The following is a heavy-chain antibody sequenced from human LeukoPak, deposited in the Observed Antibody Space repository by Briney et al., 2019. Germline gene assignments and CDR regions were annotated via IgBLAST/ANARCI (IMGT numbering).Heavy chain of an antibody. CDR1: GGSFSGYY. D-gene: IGHD6-13*01. CDR3: ARFGSSTWYKGAFDI. J-gene: IGHJ3*02. CDR2: IVQSGNT. Sequence: SETLSLTCAVYGGSFSGYYWSWIRQPPGKGLEWIGEIVQSGNTKYNPSLKSRVNLSVGTSRNQISLNLTSVTAADTAVYYCARFGSSTWYKGAFDIWGQGTMVTVAS. V-gene: IGHV4-34*12.